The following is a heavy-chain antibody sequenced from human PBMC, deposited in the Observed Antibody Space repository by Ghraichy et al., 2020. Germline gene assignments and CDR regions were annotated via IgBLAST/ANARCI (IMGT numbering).Heavy chain of an antibody. J-gene: IGHJ6*02. CDR1: GGTFSSYA. D-gene: IGHD4-17*01. CDR2: IIPIFGTA. CDR3: ARTLGLRLNIYYYYYGMDV. V-gene: IGHV1-69*13. Sequence: SVKVSCKASGGTFSSYAISWVRQAPGQGLEWMGGIIPIFGTANYAQKFQGRVTITADESTSTAYMELSSLRSEDTAVYYCARTLGLRLNIYYYYYGMDVWGQGTTVTVSS.